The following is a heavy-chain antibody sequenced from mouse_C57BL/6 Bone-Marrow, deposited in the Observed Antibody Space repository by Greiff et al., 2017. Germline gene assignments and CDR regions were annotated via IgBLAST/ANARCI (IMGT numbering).Heavy chain of an antibody. V-gene: IGHV5-4*01. CDR2: ISDGGSYT. Sequence: EVQGVESGGGLVKPGGSLKLSCAASGFTFSSYAMSWVRQTPEKRLEWVATISDGGSYTYYPDNVKGRFTISRDNAKNNLYLQMSHLKSEDTAMYYCAREHDGAYWGQGTLVTVSA. D-gene: IGHD2-12*01. CDR1: GFTFSSYA. J-gene: IGHJ3*01. CDR3: AREHDGAY.